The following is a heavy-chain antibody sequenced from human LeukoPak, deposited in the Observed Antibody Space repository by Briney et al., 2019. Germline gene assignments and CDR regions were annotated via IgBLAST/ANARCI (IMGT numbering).Heavy chain of an antibody. CDR2: IYYSGST. CDR1: GGSISSYY. CDR3: ARATYSSSWFHFDY. Sequence: SETLSLTCTVSGGSISSYYWSWIRQPPGKGLEWIGYIYYSGSTNYNPSLKSQVTISVDTSKNQFSLKLSSVTAADTAVYYCARATYSSSWFHFDYWGQGTLVTVSS. D-gene: IGHD6-13*01. V-gene: IGHV4-59*01. J-gene: IGHJ4*02.